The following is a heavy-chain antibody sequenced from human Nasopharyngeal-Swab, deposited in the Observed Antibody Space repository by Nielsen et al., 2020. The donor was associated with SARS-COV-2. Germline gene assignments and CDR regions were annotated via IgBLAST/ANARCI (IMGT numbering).Heavy chain of an antibody. V-gene: IGHV4-59*01. CDR2: IYYSGST. D-gene: IGHD6-19*01. J-gene: IGHJ4*02. CDR3: ARDMGESSGWPDPFDY. Sequence: WIRQPPGKGQEWIGYIYYSGSTNYNPSLRSRVTISVDTSKNQFSLKLSSVTAADTAVYYCARDMGESSGWPDPFDYWGQGTLVTVSS.